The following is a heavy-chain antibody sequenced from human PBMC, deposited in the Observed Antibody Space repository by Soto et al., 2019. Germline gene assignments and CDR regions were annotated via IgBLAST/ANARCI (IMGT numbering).Heavy chain of an antibody. Sequence: QVPLVQSGAEVKKPGASVKVSCKASGYNFIDYDINWMRQSTGQGLEWMGWMTPNSGNTGYAQKFQGRVTLTRDTSIGTAYMELSSPKTEDTAVYYCSRNPYGSGLFDPWGQGTLVTVSS. V-gene: IGHV1-8*01. CDR2: MTPNSGNT. CDR3: SRNPYGSGLFDP. J-gene: IGHJ5*02. D-gene: IGHD6-19*01. CDR1: GYNFIDYD.